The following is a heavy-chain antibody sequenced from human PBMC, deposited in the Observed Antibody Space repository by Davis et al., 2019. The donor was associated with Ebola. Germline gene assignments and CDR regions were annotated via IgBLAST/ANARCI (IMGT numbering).Heavy chain of an antibody. CDR1: GFTFSSYW. Sequence: GESLKISCAASGFTFSSYWMSWVRQAPGKGLEWVANINEDGSSRYYVDSVKGRFTISRDNVKNSLYLQMNSLRAEDTAVYYCATKQGDYWGQGALVTVT. CDR2: INEDGSSR. CDR3: ATKQGDY. J-gene: IGHJ4*02. V-gene: IGHV3-7*01.